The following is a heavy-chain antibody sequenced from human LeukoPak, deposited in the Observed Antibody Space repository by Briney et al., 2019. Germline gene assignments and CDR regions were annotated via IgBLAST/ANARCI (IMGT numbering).Heavy chain of an antibody. CDR3: ARFMTTVTLFDY. CDR2: INAGNGNT. Sequence: ASVKVSCKASGYTFTSYAMHWVRQAPGQRLEWMGWINAGNGNTKYSQKFQDRVTITRDTSASTAYMELSSLRSEDTAVYYCARFMTTVTLFDYWGQGTLVTVSS. V-gene: IGHV1-3*01. J-gene: IGHJ4*02. CDR1: GYTFTSYA. D-gene: IGHD4-17*01.